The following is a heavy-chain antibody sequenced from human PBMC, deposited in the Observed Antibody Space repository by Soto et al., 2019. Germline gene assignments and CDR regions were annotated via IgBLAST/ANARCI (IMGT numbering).Heavy chain of an antibody. V-gene: IGHV4-30-4*01. CDR3: ASSSLYGMDG. CDR2: IYYSGNT. Sequence: SETLSLTCSVSGGSISSGYYYWSWIRQPPGKGLEWIGNIYYSGNTYYNPSLKSRLIISIDTSKNPFSLKVGSVTAAATAVYYCASSSLYGMDGWGQGTTVTVSS. J-gene: IGHJ6*02. CDR1: GGSISSGYYY.